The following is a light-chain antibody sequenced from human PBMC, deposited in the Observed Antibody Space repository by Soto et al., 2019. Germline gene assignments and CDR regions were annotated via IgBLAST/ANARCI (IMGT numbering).Light chain of an antibody. CDR1: QSISSY. CDR3: QQSYSTPRT. CDR2: AAS. V-gene: IGKV1-39*01. Sequence: DIKMTQSASSLSASVGDRVTITCRASQSISSYLNWYQQKPGKAPKLLLYAASSLQSGVPSRFSGSGSGTDFTLTISSLQPEDFATYYCQQSYSTPRTFGPGTKVDIK. J-gene: IGKJ3*01.